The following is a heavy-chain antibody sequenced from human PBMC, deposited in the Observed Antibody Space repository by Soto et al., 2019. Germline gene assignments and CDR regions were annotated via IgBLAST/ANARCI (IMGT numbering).Heavy chain of an antibody. CDR1: GGSISSYY. CDR2: IFYSGST. J-gene: IGHJ5*01. V-gene: IGHV4-59*01. D-gene: IGHD3-10*02. Sequence: QVQLQESGPGLVKPSETLSLTCTVSGGSISSYYWSWIRQPPGKGLELIGFIFYSGSTSYNPSLKSRVTISIDTSEYQFSLKLNSVTAADTAVDYCASMIGDPVLSFDSWGQGTLVAVSS. CDR3: ASMIGDPVLSFDS.